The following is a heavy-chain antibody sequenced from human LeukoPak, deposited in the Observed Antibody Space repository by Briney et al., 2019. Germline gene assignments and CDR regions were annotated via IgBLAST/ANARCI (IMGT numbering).Heavy chain of an antibody. CDR3: AKEYHHYYYYYMDV. V-gene: IGHV3-23*01. CDR1: GFTFSSYA. CDR2: ISGSGGST. Sequence: GGSLRLSCAASGFTFSSYAMSWVRQGPGKGLDWVSAISGSGGSTYYADSVKGRFTISRDNSKNTLYLQMNSLRAEDTAVYYCAKEYHHYYYYYMDVWGKGTTVTVSS. J-gene: IGHJ6*03.